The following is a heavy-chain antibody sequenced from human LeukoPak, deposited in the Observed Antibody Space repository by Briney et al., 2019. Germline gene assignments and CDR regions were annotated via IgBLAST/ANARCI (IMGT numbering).Heavy chain of an antibody. CDR1: GGSVSSGNYY. CDR3: ARDPSGYFNY. V-gene: IGHV4-61*01. CDR2: RHYSGST. J-gene: IGHJ4*02. Sequence: SETLSLTCTVSGGSVSSGNYYWSWIRQPPGKGLEWIGYRHYSGSTNYNPSLKSRVIISVDTSKNQFSLKLSSVTAADTAVYYCARDPSGYFNYWGQGTLATVSS. D-gene: IGHD3-22*01.